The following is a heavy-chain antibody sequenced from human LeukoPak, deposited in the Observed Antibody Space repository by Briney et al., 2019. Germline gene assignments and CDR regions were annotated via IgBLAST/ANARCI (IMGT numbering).Heavy chain of an antibody. J-gene: IGHJ4*02. V-gene: IGHV1-69*04. Sequence: ASVKVSCKASGGTFSSYAISWVRQAPGQGLEWMGRIIPILGIANYAQKFQGRVTITADKSTSTAYMELSSLRSEDTAVYYCARVDTAMVIDYWGQGTLVTVSS. D-gene: IGHD5-18*01. CDR2: IIPILGIA. CDR1: GGTFSSYA. CDR3: ARVDTAMVIDY.